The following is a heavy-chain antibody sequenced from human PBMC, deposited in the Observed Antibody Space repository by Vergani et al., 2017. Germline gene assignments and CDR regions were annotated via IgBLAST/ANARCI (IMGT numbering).Heavy chain of an antibody. CDR2: INHSGST. V-gene: IGHV4-34*01. CDR1: GGSFSGYY. J-gene: IGHJ5*02. CDR3: ARDLKYSSGWNNWFDP. D-gene: IGHD6-19*01. Sequence: QVQLQQWGAGLLKPSETLSLTCAVYGGSFSGYYWSWIRQPPGKGLEWIGEINHSGSTNYNPSLKSRVTISVDTSKNQFSLKLSSVTAADTAVYYCARDLKYSSGWNNWFDPWGQGTLVTVSS.